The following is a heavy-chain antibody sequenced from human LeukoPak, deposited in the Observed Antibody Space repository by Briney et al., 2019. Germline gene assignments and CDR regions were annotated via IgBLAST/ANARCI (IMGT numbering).Heavy chain of an antibody. CDR3: ARRPPYYSGSGWYDPAGFDY. V-gene: IGHV4-34*01. D-gene: IGHD6-19*01. Sequence: SETLSLTCAVYGGSFSGYYWSWIRQPPGKGLEWIGEINHSGSTNYNPSLKSRVTISVDTSKNQFSLKLSSVTAADTAVYYCARRPPYYSGSGWYDPAGFDYWGQGTLVTVSS. CDR2: INHSGST. J-gene: IGHJ4*02. CDR1: GGSFSGYY.